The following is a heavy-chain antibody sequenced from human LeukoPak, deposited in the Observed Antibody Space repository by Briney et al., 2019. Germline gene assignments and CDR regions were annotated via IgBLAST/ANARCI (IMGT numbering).Heavy chain of an antibody. V-gene: IGHV4-59*08. CDR2: IYYSGST. CDR1: SGSISSYY. J-gene: IGHJ4*02. Sequence: SETLSLTCTVSSGSISSYYWSWIRQPPGKGLEWIGNIYYSGSTYYNPSLKSRATISTDTSKNQFSLKLTSVTAADTAVYYCATENFGSGSHWGQGTLVTVSS. D-gene: IGHD3-10*01. CDR3: ATENFGSGSH.